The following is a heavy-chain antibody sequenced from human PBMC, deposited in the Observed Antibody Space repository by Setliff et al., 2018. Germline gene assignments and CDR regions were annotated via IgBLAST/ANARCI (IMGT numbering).Heavy chain of an antibody. CDR2: IKSKAYGGTA. CDR1: GFGFSDAW. CDR3: STGSDGW. Sequence: LRLSCVGSGFGFSDAWMTWVRQAPGKGLEWVGHIKSKAYGGTADYATAVKGRFSISRDDSKDTVFLQMNSLKTEDTGTYYCSTGSDGWWGQGTLVT. J-gene: IGHJ4*02. D-gene: IGHD2-15*01. V-gene: IGHV3-15*01.